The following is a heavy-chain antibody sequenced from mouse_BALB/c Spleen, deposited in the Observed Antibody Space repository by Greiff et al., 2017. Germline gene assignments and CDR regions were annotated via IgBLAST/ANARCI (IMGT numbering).Heavy chain of an antibody. CDR1: GYSFTDYI. V-gene: IGHV1-39*01. CDR3: ARAEDDYYVGAMDY. D-gene: IGHD2-3*01. CDR2: INPYYGST. J-gene: IGHJ4*01. Sequence: EVQLQQTGPELVKPGASVKISCKASGYSFTDYIMLWVKQSHGKSLEWIGNINPYYGSTSYTLKFKGKATLTVDKSSSTAYMQLNSLTSEDSAVYYCARAEDDYYVGAMDYWGQGTSGTVSS.